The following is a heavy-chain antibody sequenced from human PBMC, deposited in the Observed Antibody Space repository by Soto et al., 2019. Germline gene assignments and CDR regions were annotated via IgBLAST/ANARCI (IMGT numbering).Heavy chain of an antibody. J-gene: IGHJ6*02. CDR2: INPILSMT. Sequence: SVKVSCKASGDTFSFYSINWVRQAPGLGLEWIGRINPILSMTNYAQRFQDRVTMTADKSTSTAYMELSSLRSEDTAVYYCAAGYMTTVTTRYYYYGMDVWGQGTTVTVSS. CDR3: AAGYMTTVTTRYYYYGMDV. D-gene: IGHD4-17*01. CDR1: GDTFSFYS. V-gene: IGHV1-69*02.